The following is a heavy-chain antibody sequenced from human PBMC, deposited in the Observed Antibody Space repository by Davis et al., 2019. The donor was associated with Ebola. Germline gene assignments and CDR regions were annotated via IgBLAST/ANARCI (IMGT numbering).Heavy chain of an antibody. V-gene: IGHV4-30-2*01. CDR1: GGSISSGGYS. Sequence: SETLSLTCAVSGGSISSGGYSWSWIRQPPGKGLEWIGYIYHSGSTYYNPSLKSRVTISVDRSKNQFSLKLSSVTAADTDVYYCARAGGYNNWFDPWGQGTLVTVSS. D-gene: IGHD3-22*01. J-gene: IGHJ5*02. CDR2: IYHSGST. CDR3: ARAGGYNNWFDP.